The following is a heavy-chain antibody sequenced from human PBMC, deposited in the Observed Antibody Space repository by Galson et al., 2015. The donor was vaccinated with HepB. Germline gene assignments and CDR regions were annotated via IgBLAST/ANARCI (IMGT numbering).Heavy chain of an antibody. Sequence: SLRLSCAASGFTFSNSVMTWVRQAPGKGLEWVSVIGHNGGNTNYAESVKGRFTISRDNSKNTLYLQMNSLRAEDTALFYCAKLGGSGSYQAYFDYWGQGTLVTVSS. J-gene: IGHJ4*02. CDR2: IGHNGGNT. V-gene: IGHV3-23*01. CDR3: AKLGGSGSYQAYFDY. D-gene: IGHD3-10*01. CDR1: GFTFSNSV.